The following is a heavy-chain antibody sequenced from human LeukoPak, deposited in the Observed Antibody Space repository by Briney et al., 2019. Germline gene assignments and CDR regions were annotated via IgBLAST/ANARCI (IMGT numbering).Heavy chain of an antibody. CDR2: ISSSGSTI. J-gene: IGHJ3*02. D-gene: IGHD3-16*01. Sequence: PGGSLSLSCAASGFTFSSYSMNWVRQAPGKGLEGVSYISSSGSTIYYADSVKGRFTISRDNAKNSLYLQMNILRAEDTAVYYCARVSGGAFDIWGQGTMVTVSS. CDR3: ARVSGGAFDI. CDR1: GFTFSSYS. V-gene: IGHV3-48*04.